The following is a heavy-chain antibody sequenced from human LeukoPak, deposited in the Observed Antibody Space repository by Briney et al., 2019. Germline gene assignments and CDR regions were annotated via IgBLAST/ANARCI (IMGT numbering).Heavy chain of an antibody. CDR2: ISYDGSNK. CDR1: GFTFSSYA. J-gene: IGHJ4*02. V-gene: IGHV3-30-3*01. D-gene: IGHD2-21*02. Sequence: GGSLRLSCAASGFTFSSYAMHWVRQAPGKGLEWVAVISYDGSNKYYADSVKGRFTISRDNSKTTLYLQMNSLRAEDTAVYYCARDQSLAYCGGDCYDFDYWGQGTLVTVSS. CDR3: ARDQSLAYCGGDCYDFDY.